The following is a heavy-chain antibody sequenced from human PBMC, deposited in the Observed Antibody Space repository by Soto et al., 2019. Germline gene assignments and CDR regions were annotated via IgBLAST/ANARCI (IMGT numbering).Heavy chain of an antibody. CDR2: IYYSGST. CDR3: ARNDYGDQKPPFPDY. Sequence: SSETLFLTCTVSGGSISSGDYYWSWIRQPPGKGLEWIGYIYYSGSTYYNPSLKSRVTISVDTSKNQFSLKLSSVTAADTAVYYCARNDYGDQKPPFPDYWGQGTLVTVSS. CDR1: GGSISSGDYY. D-gene: IGHD4-17*01. V-gene: IGHV4-30-4*01. J-gene: IGHJ4*02.